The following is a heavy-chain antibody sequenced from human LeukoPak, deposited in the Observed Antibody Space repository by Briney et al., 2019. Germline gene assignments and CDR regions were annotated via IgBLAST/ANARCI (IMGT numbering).Heavy chain of an antibody. CDR2: INTYNGNT. J-gene: IGHJ4*02. CDR3: ARASGILILKYSGSYLNDY. D-gene: IGHD1-26*01. V-gene: IGHV1-18*01. Sequence: ASVKVSCKASGYTFTSYGFSWVRQAPGQGLEWMGWINTYNGNTNYAQKLRGRVTMTTDTSTSTAYMELRSLRSDDTAVYYCARASGILILKYSGSYLNDYWGQGTLVTVSS. CDR1: GYTFTSYG.